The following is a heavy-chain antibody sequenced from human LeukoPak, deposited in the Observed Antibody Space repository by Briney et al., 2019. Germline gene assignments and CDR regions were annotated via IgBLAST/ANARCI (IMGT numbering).Heavy chain of an antibody. D-gene: IGHD2-8*01. CDR1: GFTFSNYG. CDR2: ISGSGGST. Sequence: GGSLRLSCAASGFTFSNYGMSWVRQAPGKGLEWVSAISGSGGSTYYADSVKGRFPISRDNSKNTLYLQMNSLRAEDTAVYYCAKDCTDGVCYALDIWGQGTMVTVSS. CDR3: AKDCTDGVCYALDI. V-gene: IGHV3-23*01. J-gene: IGHJ3*02.